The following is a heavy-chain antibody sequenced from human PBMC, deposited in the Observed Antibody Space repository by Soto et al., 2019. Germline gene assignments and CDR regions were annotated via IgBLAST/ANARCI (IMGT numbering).Heavy chain of an antibody. Sequence: SSVKVSCKDSGYTFIDYYIHWVRQAPGQGLEWMGWINPNSGGTKYAPKFQGGVTMTRDTSITTAYMELSRLRSGDTAVYYCAREPATAKPEGVDFWGQGTLVTVSS. J-gene: IGHJ4*02. CDR3: AREPATAKPEGVDF. V-gene: IGHV1-2*02. CDR2: INPNSGGT. D-gene: IGHD1-1*01. CDR1: GYTFIDYY.